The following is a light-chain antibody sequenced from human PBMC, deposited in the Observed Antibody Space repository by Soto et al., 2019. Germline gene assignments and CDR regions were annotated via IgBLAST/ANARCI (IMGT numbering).Light chain of an antibody. V-gene: IGKV3-20*01. CDR2: GAY. CDR3: QQYGSSPIT. Sequence: EIVLTQYPATLSLSPGERSTLSCLASQSVSILLAWYQQKPGQAPRLLIYGAYSRATGITDRFSGSGSGTDFTLTISRLEPEDSAVYYCQQYGSSPITFGPGTRLDIK. J-gene: IGKJ5*01. CDR1: QSVSIL.